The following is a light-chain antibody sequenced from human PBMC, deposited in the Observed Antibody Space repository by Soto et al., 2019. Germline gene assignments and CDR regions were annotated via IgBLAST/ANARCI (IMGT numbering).Light chain of an antibody. V-gene: IGKV3-20*01. CDR2: GSS. Sequence: EIVLTQSPGTLSLSPGERATLSCRASQSVGARYLAWFQKKPGPAPRLLLYGSSTRASGIPDRFSGSGSGTDFILTINSLEPEDFAVYYCQQYDTLPFTLGPGAKVDI. CDR3: QQYDTLPFT. CDR1: QSVGARY. J-gene: IGKJ3*01.